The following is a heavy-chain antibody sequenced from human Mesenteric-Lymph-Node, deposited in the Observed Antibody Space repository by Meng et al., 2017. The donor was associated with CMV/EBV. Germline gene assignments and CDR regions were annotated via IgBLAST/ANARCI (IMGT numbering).Heavy chain of an antibody. D-gene: IGHD3-10*01. V-gene: IGHV4-59*01. Sequence: SETLSLTCTVSGGSISSYYLSWIRQPPGKGLEWIGYIYYSGSTNYNPSLKSRVTISVDTSKNQFSLKLSSVTAADTAVYYCARLTSGMDVWGQGTTVTVSS. CDR3: ARLTSGMDV. J-gene: IGHJ6*02. CDR1: GGSISSYY. CDR2: IYYSGST.